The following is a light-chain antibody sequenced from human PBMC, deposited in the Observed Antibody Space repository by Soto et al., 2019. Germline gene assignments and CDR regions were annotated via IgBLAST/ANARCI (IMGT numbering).Light chain of an antibody. CDR2: DTT. V-gene: IGLV7-46*01. CDR1: SGAVTRSHF. J-gene: IGLJ3*02. Sequence: QAVVTQEPSLTVSPGGTVTLTCGSSSGAVTRSHFPYWIQQKPGQAPRTLIYDTTNKHSWTPARFSGSLLGGKAALTLSGAQPEDEAEYYCLLFYGGPAVFGGGTKLTVL. CDR3: LLFYGGPAV.